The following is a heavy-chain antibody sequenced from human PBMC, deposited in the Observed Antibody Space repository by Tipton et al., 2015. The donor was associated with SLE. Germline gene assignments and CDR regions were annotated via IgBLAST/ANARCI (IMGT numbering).Heavy chain of an antibody. CDR2: IYYSGST. CDR1: GGSISSGGYY. V-gene: IGHV4-31*03. D-gene: IGHD2-2*02. J-gene: IGHJ3*02. CDR3: ARGREYQLLYCAFDI. Sequence: TLSLTCTVSGGSISSGGYYWSWIRQHPGKGLEWIGYIYYSGSTYYNPSLKSRLTISVDTSKNQFSLKLSSVTAADTAVYYCARGREYQLLYCAFDIWGQGTMVTVSS.